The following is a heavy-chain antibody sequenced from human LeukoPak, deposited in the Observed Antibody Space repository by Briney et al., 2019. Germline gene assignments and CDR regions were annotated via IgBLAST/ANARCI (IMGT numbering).Heavy chain of an antibody. CDR2: IYHSGST. V-gene: IGHV4-4*02. J-gene: IGHJ5*02. Sequence: WIGEIYHSGSTNYNPSLKSRVTISVDKSKNQFSLKLSSVTAADTAVYYCARDLITMIVAWGQGTLVTVSS. CDR3: ARDLITMIVA. D-gene: IGHD3-22*01.